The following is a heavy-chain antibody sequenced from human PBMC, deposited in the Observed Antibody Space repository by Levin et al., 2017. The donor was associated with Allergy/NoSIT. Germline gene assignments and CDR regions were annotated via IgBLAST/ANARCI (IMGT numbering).Heavy chain of an antibody. D-gene: IGHD6-6*01. Sequence: GGSLRLSCTGSGLIFSKDSMNWVRQAPGQGLEWVSSISYTSRDIFYADSVRGRFTVSRDNARNSVYLQMSSLRAEDTAVYYCARSLTARLDWFDPWGQGTLVTVSS. J-gene: IGHJ5*02. V-gene: IGHV3-21*01. CDR3: ARSLTARLDWFDP. CDR2: ISYTSRDI. CDR1: GLIFSKDS.